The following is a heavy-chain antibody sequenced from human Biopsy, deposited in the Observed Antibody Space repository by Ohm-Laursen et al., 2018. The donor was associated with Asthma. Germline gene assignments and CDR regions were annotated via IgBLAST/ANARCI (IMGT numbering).Heavy chain of an antibody. Sequence: SLRLSCSASKFIFRNYAMHWVRQPPGKGLEWVSVIYSGGGTYYADSMRGRFTISRDYSKNTLYLQMHSLRAEDTAVYYCARGDSSNWSHYYFDYWGQGTLATVSS. V-gene: IGHV3-53*01. CDR1: KFIFRNYA. CDR2: IYSGGGT. CDR3: ARGDSSNWSHYYFDY. D-gene: IGHD3-22*01. J-gene: IGHJ4*02.